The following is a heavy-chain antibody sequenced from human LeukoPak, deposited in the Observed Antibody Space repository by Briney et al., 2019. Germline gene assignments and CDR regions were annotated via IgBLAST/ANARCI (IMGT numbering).Heavy chain of an antibody. D-gene: IGHD3-3*01. Sequence: SETLSLTCTVSGGSISSYYWSWIRQPPGKGLEWIGHIYYSGSTNYNPSLKSRVTISVDTSKNQVSLKLSSVTAADTAVYYCARVGGPDICSGYYNDYYHMDVLGKGTTVTVSS. V-gene: IGHV4-59*01. J-gene: IGHJ6*03. CDR2: IYYSGST. CDR1: GGSISSYY. CDR3: ARVGGPDICSGYYNDYYHMDV.